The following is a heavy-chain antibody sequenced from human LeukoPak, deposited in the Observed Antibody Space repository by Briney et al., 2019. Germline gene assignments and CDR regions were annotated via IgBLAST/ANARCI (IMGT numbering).Heavy chain of an antibody. Sequence: SETLSLTCTVSGGSISSYYWSWLRQPPGKGLEWIGYIYYSGSTNYNPSLKSRVTISVDTSKNQFSLKLSSVTAADTAVYYCARDEGGSGSYFNWFDPWGQGTLVTVSS. V-gene: IGHV4-59*01. CDR2: IYYSGST. J-gene: IGHJ5*02. CDR3: ARDEGGSGSYFNWFDP. D-gene: IGHD1-26*01. CDR1: GGSISSYY.